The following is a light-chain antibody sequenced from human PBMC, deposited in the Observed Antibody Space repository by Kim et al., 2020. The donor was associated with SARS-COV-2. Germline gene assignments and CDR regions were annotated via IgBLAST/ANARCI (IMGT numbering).Light chain of an antibody. V-gene: IGKV1-5*03. Sequence: DIQMTQSPSTLSASVGDRVTITCRASQSISGWLAWFQQKPGKAPKLLIYKASSLESGVPSRFSGSGSGTDFTHTISSLQPDDFATYYCQQYNSYARTFGQGTKVDIK. CDR2: KAS. CDR1: QSISGW. J-gene: IGKJ1*01. CDR3: QQYNSYART.